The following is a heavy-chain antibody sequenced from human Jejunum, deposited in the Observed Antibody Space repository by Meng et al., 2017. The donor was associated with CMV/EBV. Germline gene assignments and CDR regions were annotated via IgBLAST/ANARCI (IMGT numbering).Heavy chain of an antibody. Sequence: FTFSSYAMHWVRQAPGKGLEWVEFIRYDGSNQYYVDYVKGRFTISRDNSKNTLYLQMDRLRTEDTAVYYCARDQFCSTTNCAHKTWGQGTLVTVSS. V-gene: IGHV3-30*02. CDR3: ARDQFCSTTNCAHKT. J-gene: IGHJ1*01. CDR1: FTFSSYA. D-gene: IGHD2-2*01. CDR2: IRYDGSNQ.